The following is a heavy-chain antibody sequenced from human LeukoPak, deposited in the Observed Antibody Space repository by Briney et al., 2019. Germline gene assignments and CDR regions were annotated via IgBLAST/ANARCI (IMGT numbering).Heavy chain of an antibody. CDR3: ARVLSQPAYYFDY. J-gene: IGHJ4*02. D-gene: IGHD2-2*01. CDR1: GGTFSSYA. Sequence: SVKVSCKASGGTFSSYAISWVRQAPGQGLEWMGGIIPIFCTANYAQKFQGRVTITADESTSTAYMELSSLRSEDTAVYYCARVLSQPAYYFDYWGQGTLVTVSS. V-gene: IGHV1-69*13. CDR2: IIPIFCTA.